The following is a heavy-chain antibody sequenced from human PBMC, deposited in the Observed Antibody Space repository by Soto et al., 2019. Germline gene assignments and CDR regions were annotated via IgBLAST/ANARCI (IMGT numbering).Heavy chain of an antibody. CDR3: ATYNRAVDGIRYEFDK. CDR1: GYTLTELS. V-gene: IGHV1-24*01. CDR2: FDPEDGET. Sequence: ASVKVSCKVSGYTLTELSMHWVRQAPGKGLEWMGGFDPEDGETIYAQKFQGRVTMTEDTSTDTAYMELSSLRSEDMAVYYCATYNRAVDGIRYEFDKWGQGTMVTV. D-gene: IGHD6-19*01. J-gene: IGHJ3*02.